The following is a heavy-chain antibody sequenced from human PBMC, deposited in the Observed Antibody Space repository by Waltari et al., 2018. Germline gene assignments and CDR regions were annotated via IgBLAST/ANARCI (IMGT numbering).Heavy chain of an antibody. CDR1: GFTFSSSA. CDR3: ARNRFAGDYYYGMDV. J-gene: IGHJ6*02. V-gene: IGHV3-30-3*01. Sequence: QVQLVESGGGVVQPGRSLRLSCAASGFTFSSSAMPWVRQAPGNGLEWVAVISYDGSNKYYADSVKGRFTISRDNSKNTLYLQMNSRRAEDTAVYYCARNRFAGDYYYGMDVWGQGTTVTVSS. CDR2: ISYDGSNK. D-gene: IGHD3-3*01.